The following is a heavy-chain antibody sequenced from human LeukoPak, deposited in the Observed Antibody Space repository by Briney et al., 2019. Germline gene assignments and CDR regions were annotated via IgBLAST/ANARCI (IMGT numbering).Heavy chain of an antibody. D-gene: IGHD3-16*01. V-gene: IGHV3-74*01. CDR1: GFTFSNYW. J-gene: IGHJ6*03. Sequence: GGSLRLSCAASGFTFSNYWMTWVRQAPGKGLVWVSRINTDGSSTNYADSVKGRFTISRDNAKNTVYLQMNSLRAEDTAVYYCANGAFRLYYIDVWGKGTTVTVSS. CDR3: ANGAFRLYYIDV. CDR2: INTDGSST.